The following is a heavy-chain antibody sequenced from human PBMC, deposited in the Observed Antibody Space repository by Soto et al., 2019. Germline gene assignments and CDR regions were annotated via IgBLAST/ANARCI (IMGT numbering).Heavy chain of an antibody. V-gene: IGHV3-30-3*01. CDR3: ARAPSVISTSRSWFDP. CDR2: ISYDGSNK. D-gene: IGHD2-2*01. CDR1: GFTFSNYA. J-gene: IGHJ5*02. Sequence: GGSLRLSCAASGFTFSNYAMSWVRQAPGKGLEWVAVISYDGSNKYYADSVKGRFTISRDNAKNSLYLQMNSLRAEDTAVYYCARAPSVISTSRSWFDPWGQGTLVTVSS.